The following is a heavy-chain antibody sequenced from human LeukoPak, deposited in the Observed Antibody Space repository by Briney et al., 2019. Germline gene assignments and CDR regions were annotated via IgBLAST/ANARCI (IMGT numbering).Heavy chain of an antibody. Sequence: PSETLSLTCTVSGDSMSTSYWSWIRQPLRKGLEWIGYFYHSGTDYNPSLKSRVTISGDISNNQFSLKLSSVTAADTAIYYCARGWRGDHFDYWGQGTLVSVSS. J-gene: IGHJ4*02. D-gene: IGHD3-16*01. V-gene: IGHV4-59*01. CDR2: FYHSGT. CDR1: GDSMSTSY. CDR3: ARGWRGDHFDY.